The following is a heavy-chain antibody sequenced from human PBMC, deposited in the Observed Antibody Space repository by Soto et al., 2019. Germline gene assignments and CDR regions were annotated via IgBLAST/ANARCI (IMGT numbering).Heavy chain of an antibody. CDR1: GFTFSSYA. D-gene: IGHD3-3*01. Sequence: GGSLRLSCAASGFTFSSYAMSWVRQAPGKGLEWVSAISGSGGSTYYADSVKGPFTISRDNSKNTLYLQMNSLRAEDTAVYYCAKEKAEYDFWSGSYMDVWGKGTTVTVSS. CDR3: AKEKAEYDFWSGSYMDV. J-gene: IGHJ6*03. V-gene: IGHV3-23*01. CDR2: ISGSGGST.